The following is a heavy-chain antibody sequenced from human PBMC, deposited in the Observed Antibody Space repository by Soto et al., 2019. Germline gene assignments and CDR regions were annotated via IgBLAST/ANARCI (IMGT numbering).Heavy chain of an antibody. Sequence: QVQLVQSGAEVKKPGASVKVSCKASGYTFTSYDINWVRQATGQGLEWMGWMNPNSGNTGYAQKFQGRVTMTRNTPISTVYVELCSLRSEATAVYYCASGGLITTFDSFDIWGQGTMATVSS. CDR2: MNPNSGNT. CDR3: ASGGLITTFDSFDI. J-gene: IGHJ3*02. D-gene: IGHD3-10*02. V-gene: IGHV1-8*01. CDR1: GYTFTSYD.